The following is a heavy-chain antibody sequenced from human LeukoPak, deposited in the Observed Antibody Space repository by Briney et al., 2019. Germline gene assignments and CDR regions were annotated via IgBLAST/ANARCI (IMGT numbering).Heavy chain of an antibody. J-gene: IGHJ4*02. CDR2: ISGSGGST. V-gene: IGHV3-23*01. Sequence: GGSLRLSCAASGFTFSSYAVSWVRQAPGKGLEWVSAISGSGGSTYYADSVKGRFTISRDNSKNTLYLQMNSLRAEDTAVYYCAKCETYYYGSGSPPVYWGQGTLVTVSS. CDR3: AKCETYYYGSGSPPVY. D-gene: IGHD3-10*01. CDR1: GFTFSSYA.